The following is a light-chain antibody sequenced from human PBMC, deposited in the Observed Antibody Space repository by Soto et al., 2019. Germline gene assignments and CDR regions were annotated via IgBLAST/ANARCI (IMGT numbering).Light chain of an antibody. CDR3: QQYGSSGT. CDR1: QSVSNS. CDR2: GAY. Sequence: IVLTQSPATLSLSPGQRATLSCRASQSVSNSLAWYQQKPGQAPRLLICGAYNRATGIPDRFSGSGSGTDFTLTISRLEPEDFAVYYCQQYGSSGTFGQGTKVDIK. J-gene: IGKJ1*01. V-gene: IGKV3-20*01.